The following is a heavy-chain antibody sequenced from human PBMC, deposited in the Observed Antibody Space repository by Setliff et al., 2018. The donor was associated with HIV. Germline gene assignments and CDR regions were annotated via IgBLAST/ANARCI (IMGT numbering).Heavy chain of an antibody. CDR3: ARLSGSSLRGGWFDP. Sequence: PSETLSLTCSVSGGSIGLGGHYWGWIRQRPGKGLEWIGYFYCDGSEFYTPSLKSRVSISRDTSKNQFSLKLSSVTAADTAVYCCARLSGSSLRGGWFDPWGQGTLVTVSS. D-gene: IGHD1-26*01. J-gene: IGHJ5*02. CDR1: GGSIGLGGHY. CDR2: FYCDGSE. V-gene: IGHV4-31*02.